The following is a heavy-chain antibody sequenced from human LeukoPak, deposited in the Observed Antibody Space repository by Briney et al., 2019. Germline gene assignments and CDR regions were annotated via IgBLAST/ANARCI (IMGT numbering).Heavy chain of an antibody. J-gene: IGHJ4*02. CDR3: AKAVNTYGNYRYAFDY. CDR2: ISGSGGST. D-gene: IGHD4-11*01. V-gene: IGHV3-23*01. CDR1: GFTFSSYA. Sequence: GGCLRLSCAASGFTFSSYAMSWVRQAPGEGVEWVAAISGSGGSTYYADSVKSRFTISRGNSKNTLYLQMNSLRAEDTAVYYCAKAVNTYGNYRYAFDYWGQGTLVTVSS.